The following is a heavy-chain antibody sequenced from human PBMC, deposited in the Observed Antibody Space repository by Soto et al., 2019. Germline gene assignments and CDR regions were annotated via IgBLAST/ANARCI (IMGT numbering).Heavy chain of an antibody. Sequence: QVQLQQWGAGLLKPSETLSLTCAVYGGSLSGYYWSWIRQPPGKGLEWIGEINHSGSTNYNPSLKIRVPISVDTSKNQFSLKLSSVTAADTAVYYCADLTRLDYYYGMDVWGQGTTVTVSS. CDR1: GGSLSGYY. D-gene: IGHD4-17*01. J-gene: IGHJ6*02. CDR3: ADLTRLDYYYGMDV. V-gene: IGHV4-34*01. CDR2: INHSGST.